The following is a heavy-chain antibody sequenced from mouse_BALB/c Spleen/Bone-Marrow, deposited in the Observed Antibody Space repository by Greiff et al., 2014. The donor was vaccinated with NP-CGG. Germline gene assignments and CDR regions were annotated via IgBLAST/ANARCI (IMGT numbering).Heavy chain of an antibody. V-gene: IGHV1-80*01. CDR3: ARGGISIDY. Sequence: QVQLKESGAELVRPGSSVKISCKASGYAFSIYWMNWVKQRPGQGLEWIGQIYPGDDDTDYNGKFKGKATLTADRSSSTAYMQLSSLTSEDSAVYFCARGGISIDYWGQGTTLTVSS. CDR1: GYAFSIYW. CDR2: IYPGDDDT. J-gene: IGHJ2*01.